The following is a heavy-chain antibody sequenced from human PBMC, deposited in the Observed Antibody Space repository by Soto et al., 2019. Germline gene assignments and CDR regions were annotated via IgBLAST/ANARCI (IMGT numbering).Heavy chain of an antibody. Sequence: ASVKVSCKVSGYTLTELSMHWVRQAPGKGLEWMGGFDPEDGETIYAQKFQGRVTMTEDTSTDTAYMELSSLRSEDTAVYYCATAFGAYSSSFASLYYYGMDVWGQGTTVTVSS. V-gene: IGHV1-24*01. CDR3: ATAFGAYSSSFASLYYYGMDV. CDR2: FDPEDGET. D-gene: IGHD6-6*01. J-gene: IGHJ6*02. CDR1: GYTLTELS.